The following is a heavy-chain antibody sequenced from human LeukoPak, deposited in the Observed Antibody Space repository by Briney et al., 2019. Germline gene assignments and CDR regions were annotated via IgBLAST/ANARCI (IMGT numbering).Heavy chain of an antibody. CDR3: TRHSHYYGMDV. CDR2: IRSKANSYAT. J-gene: IGHJ6*02. V-gene: IGHV3-73*01. Sequence: RWASVKVSCKASGYTFTGYYMHWVRQASGKGLEWVGRIRSKANSYATAYAASVKGRFTISRDDSKNTAYLQMNSLKTEDTAVYYCTRHSHYYGMDVWGQGTTVTVSS. CDR1: GYTFTGYY.